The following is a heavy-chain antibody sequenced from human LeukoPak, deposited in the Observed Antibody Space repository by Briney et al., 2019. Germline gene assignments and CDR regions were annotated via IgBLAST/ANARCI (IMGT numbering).Heavy chain of an antibody. V-gene: IGHV3-74*01. CDR2: INADVSST. J-gene: IGHJ1*01. CDR1: GFSFSTYW. CDR3: ARGEMATIKYFQH. Sequence: GGSLRLSCAASGFSFSTYWMHWVRQAPGKGLVWVSRINADVSSTSYADSVKGRFTISRDNSKNTLYLQMNSLRAEDTAVYYCARGEMATIKYFQHWGQGTLVTVSS. D-gene: IGHD5-12*01.